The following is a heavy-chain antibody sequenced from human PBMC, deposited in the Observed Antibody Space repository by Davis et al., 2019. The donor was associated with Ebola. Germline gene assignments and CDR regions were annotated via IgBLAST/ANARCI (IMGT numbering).Heavy chain of an antibody. V-gene: IGHV3-23*01. J-gene: IGHJ4*02. CDR2: ISGSGGTT. CDR3: GHFDRD. CDR1: GFSFISYA. Sequence: GESLKISCAASGFSFISYAMAWVRQTPGKGLEWVAGISGSGGTTYFAESVKGRFTISRDNSKNIVFLQMTSLRAEDTAVYYCGHFDRDLGQGTLVTASS. D-gene: IGHD3-22*01.